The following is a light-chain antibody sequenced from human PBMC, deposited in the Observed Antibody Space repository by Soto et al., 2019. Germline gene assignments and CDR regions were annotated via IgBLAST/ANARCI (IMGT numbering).Light chain of an antibody. CDR1: QSVRSY. J-gene: IGKJ1*01. Sequence: DIVLTQSPATLTFSPGVRATLSCRASQSVRSYLAWYQQKRCQAPRLLIYGASSRETGIPDRFRGSGSGTEFTLTISRLEPEDFAVYYCQHYGSSTRTFGQGTKVDIK. V-gene: IGKV3-20*01. CDR3: QHYGSSTRT. CDR2: GAS.